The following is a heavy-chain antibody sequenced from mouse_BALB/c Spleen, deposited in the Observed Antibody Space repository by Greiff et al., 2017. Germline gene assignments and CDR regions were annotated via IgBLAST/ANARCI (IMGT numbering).Heavy chain of an antibody. D-gene: IGHD1-2*01. J-gene: IGHJ2*01. CDR3: VRDYYGPFDY. CDR1: GFSLTSYD. CDR2: IWTGGGT. V-gene: IGHV2-9-2*01. Sequence: QVQLQQSGPGLVAPSQSLSITCTVSGFSLTSYDISWIRQPPGKGLEWLGVIWTGGGTNYNSAFMSRLSISKDNSKSQVFLKMNSLQTDDTAIYYCVRDYYGPFDYWGQGTTLTVSS.